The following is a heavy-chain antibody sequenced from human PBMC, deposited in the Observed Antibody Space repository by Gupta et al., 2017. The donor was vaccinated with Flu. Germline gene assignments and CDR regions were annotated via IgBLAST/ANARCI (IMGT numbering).Heavy chain of an antibody. CDR3: ASQDQMVITQYYFDY. J-gene: IGHJ4*02. V-gene: IGHV3-33*01. D-gene: IGHD3-22*01. CDR2: IWYDGSNK. Sequence: APGKGLEWVAVIWYDGSNKYYADSVKGRFTISRDNSKNTLYLQMNSLRAEDTAVYYCASQDQMVITQYYFDYWGQGTLVTVSS.